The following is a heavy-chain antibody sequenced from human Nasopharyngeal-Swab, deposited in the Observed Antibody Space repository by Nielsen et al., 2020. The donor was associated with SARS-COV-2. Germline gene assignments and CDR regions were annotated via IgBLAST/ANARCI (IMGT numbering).Heavy chain of an antibody. CDR3: AKDRDSGDDSDDYYHYYGMDV. D-gene: IGHD5-12*01. V-gene: IGHV3-23*01. CDR2: ISGSGSST. Sequence: GESLKISCAASRFTFSSYAMSWVRQAPGKGLEWVSAISGSGSSTYYADSVKGRFTISRDNSKNTLYLQMNSVRAEDTAVYYCAKDRDSGDDSDDYYHYYGMDVWGQGTTVTVFS. J-gene: IGHJ6*02. CDR1: RFTFSSYA.